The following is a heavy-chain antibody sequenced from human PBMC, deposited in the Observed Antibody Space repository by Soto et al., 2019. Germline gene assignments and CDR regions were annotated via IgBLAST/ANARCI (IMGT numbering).Heavy chain of an antibody. V-gene: IGHV1-46*01. CDR3: ARAPYSYGLLFYLDN. J-gene: IGHJ4*02. Sequence: ASVKVSCKASGYTFTYYHVHWVRQAPGQGLEWMGIINPNGGDTTYAQKFQGRVTMTRDTSTSTVYMEVSSLRSEDTALYYCARAPYSYGLLFYLDNWGQGTLVTVSS. CDR2: INPNGGDT. D-gene: IGHD5-18*01. CDR1: GYTFTYYH.